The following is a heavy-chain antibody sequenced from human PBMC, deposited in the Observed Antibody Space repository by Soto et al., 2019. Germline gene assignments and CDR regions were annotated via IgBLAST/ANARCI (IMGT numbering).Heavy chain of an antibody. CDR3: AADRGDCCGGCSAWFFDL. CDR2: ISSDGGDA. Sequence: PGGSLRLSCAASGFTFNNNGMSWVRQAPGKGLEWVSTISSDGGDAFYADSVEGRFTISRDNSKNTLYLQMNSLRAGDTAVYYCAADRGDCCGGCSAWFFDLWGRGTKVTVSS. CDR1: GFTFNNNG. D-gene: IGHD2-15*01. J-gene: IGHJ2*01. V-gene: IGHV3-23*01.